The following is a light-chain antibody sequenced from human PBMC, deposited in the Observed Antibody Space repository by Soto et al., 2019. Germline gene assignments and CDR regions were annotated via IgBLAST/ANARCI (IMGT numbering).Light chain of an antibody. J-gene: IGKJ4*01. CDR2: GAS. V-gene: IGKV3-15*01. CDR1: QGIGST. Sequence: EIVMTQSPATLSVSPGERATLSCRASQGIGSTLAWYQQKPGQTPRLLIYGASTRATGVPARFSGSGSGTEFTLTINSLQSEEFAVSYCQRYNNWPLTFGGGTKVEIK. CDR3: QRYNNWPLT.